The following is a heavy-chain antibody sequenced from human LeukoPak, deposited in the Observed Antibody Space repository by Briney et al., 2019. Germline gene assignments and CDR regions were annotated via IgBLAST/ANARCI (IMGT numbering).Heavy chain of an antibody. D-gene: IGHD4-17*01. CDR3: ARDSDYGRLMDY. J-gene: IGHJ4*02. V-gene: IGHV1-18*01. CDR2: ISAYNGNT. CDR1: GYSFSSYG. Sequence: ATVKVSCKASGYSFSSYGISWVRQAPGQGLQWMGWISAYNGNTNYAQKFQGRVTMTTDTSTSTAYMELRSLRSDDTAVYYCARDSDYGRLMDYWGQGTQVTVSS.